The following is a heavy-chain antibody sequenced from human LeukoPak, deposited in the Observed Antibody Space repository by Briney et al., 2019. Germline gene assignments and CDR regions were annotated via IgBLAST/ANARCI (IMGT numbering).Heavy chain of an antibody. CDR1: GFTFRSYS. D-gene: IGHD3-16*02. J-gene: IGHJ4*02. CDR3: AIYRSDTETAF. CDR2: ISSSGTI. V-gene: IGHV3-48*02. Sequence: GGSLRLSCAASGFTFRSYSMNWVRQAPGKGLQWVSYISSSGTIYYADSVKGRFTISRNNAKNSLYLQMNSLRDEDTAVYYCAIYRSDTETAFWGLGTLVTVSS.